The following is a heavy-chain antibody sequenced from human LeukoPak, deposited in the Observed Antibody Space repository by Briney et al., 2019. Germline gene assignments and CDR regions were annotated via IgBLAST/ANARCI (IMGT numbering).Heavy chain of an antibody. CDR1: GDSISTYY. V-gene: IGHV4-59*08. Sequence: SETLSLTCNVSGDSISTYYWSWIRQSPAKGLEWIAYIYHSGSTKYNPSLKSRVTISLDTSKNQLSLKMTSVTAADTAVYYCAKHAHYYGAGSYYFDDWGQGTLVTVSS. CDR2: IYHSGST. J-gene: IGHJ4*02. CDR3: AKHAHYYGAGSYYFDD. D-gene: IGHD3-10*01.